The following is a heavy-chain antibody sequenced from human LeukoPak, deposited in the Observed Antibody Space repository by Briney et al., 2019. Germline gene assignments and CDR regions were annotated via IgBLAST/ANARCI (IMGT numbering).Heavy chain of an antibody. CDR3: ATRPRGLDAFDI. CDR2: IDPSDSYT. V-gene: IGHV5-10-1*01. Sequence: GESLKISCKGSAYSFTSYWINWVRQMPGKGLEWMGRIDPSDSYTNYSPAFQGHVTISADKSISTAYLQWSSLKASDTAMYYCATRPRGLDAFDIWGLGTMVTVSS. J-gene: IGHJ3*02. CDR1: AYSFTSYW.